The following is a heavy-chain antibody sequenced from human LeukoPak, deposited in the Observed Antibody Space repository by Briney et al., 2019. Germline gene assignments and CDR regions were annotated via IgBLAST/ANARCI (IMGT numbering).Heavy chain of an antibody. CDR3: ARRGDFWSGPFDY. CDR1: GGSISSSSYY. J-gene: IGHJ4*02. D-gene: IGHD3-3*01. V-gene: IGHV4-39*01. Sequence: SETLSLTCTVSGGSISSSSYYWGWIRQPPGKGPEWIGSIYYSGSTYYNPSLKSRVTISVDTSKNQFSLKLSSVTAADTAVYYCARRGDFWSGPFDYWGQGTPVTVSS. CDR2: IYYSGST.